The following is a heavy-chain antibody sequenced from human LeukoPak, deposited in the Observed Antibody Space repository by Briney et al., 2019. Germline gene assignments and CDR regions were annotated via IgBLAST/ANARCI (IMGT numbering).Heavy chain of an antibody. CDR3: ARGGNYWPQWWFDP. V-gene: IGHV4-4*02. CDR2: IYHSGST. Sequence: PSETLSLTCAVSGGSISSSNWWSWVRQPPGKGLEWIGEIYHSGSTNYNPSLKSRVTISVDKSKNQFSLKLSSVTAADTAVYYCARGGNYWPQWWFDPWGRGTLVSVSS. CDR1: GGSISSSNW. D-gene: IGHD1-26*01. J-gene: IGHJ5*02.